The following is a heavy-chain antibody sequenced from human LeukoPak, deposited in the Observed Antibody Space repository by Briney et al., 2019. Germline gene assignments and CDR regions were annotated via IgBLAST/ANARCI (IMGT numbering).Heavy chain of an antibody. D-gene: IGHD6-13*01. J-gene: IGHJ6*03. CDR2: ISYDGSNK. Sequence: GGSLRLSCAASGFTFSSYAMHWVRQAPGKGLEWVAVISYDGSNKYYADSVKGRFTISRDNSKNTLYLQMNSLRAEDTAVYYCARDRLEVVAQQLVQGVYYYYYMDVWGKGTTVTVSS. V-gene: IGHV3-30*01. CDR3: ARDRLEVVAQQLVQGVYYYYYMDV. CDR1: GFTFSSYA.